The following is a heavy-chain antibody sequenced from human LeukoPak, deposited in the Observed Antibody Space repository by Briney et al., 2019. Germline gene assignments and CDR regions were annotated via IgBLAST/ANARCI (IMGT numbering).Heavy chain of an antibody. CDR3: ARDYYDFWSGYQNWFDP. Sequence: SETLSLTCTVSGGSISSGGYYWSWIRQPPGKGLEWIGYIYHSGSTYYNPSLKSRVTISVDRSKNQFSLKLSSVTAADTAVYYCARDYYDFWSGYQNWFDPWGQGTLVTVSS. J-gene: IGHJ5*02. CDR2: IYHSGST. CDR1: GGSISSGGYY. V-gene: IGHV4-30-2*01. D-gene: IGHD3-3*01.